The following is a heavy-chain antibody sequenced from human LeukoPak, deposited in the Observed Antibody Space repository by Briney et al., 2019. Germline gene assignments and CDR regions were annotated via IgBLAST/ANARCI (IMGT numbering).Heavy chain of an antibody. CDR3: ARDDAQLLWFGELGLGWFDP. V-gene: IGHV1-2*02. Sequence: ASVKVSCKASGYTFTGHYMHWVRQAPGQGLEWMGWINPNSGGTNYAQKFQGRVTMARDTSISTACMELSRLRSDDTAVYYCARDDAQLLWFGELGLGWFDPWGQGTLVTVSS. J-gene: IGHJ5*02. D-gene: IGHD3-10*01. CDR1: GYTFTGHY. CDR2: INPNSGGT.